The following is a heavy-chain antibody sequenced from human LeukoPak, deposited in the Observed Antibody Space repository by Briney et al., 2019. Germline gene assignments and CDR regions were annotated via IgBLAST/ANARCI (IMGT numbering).Heavy chain of an antibody. J-gene: IGHJ4*02. CDR3: ARGPSSWYGYYFDY. CDR1: GFTFSRYD. V-gene: IGHV3-13*05. CDR2: IGTVGDP. Sequence: GGSLRLSCAASGFTFSRYDMHWVRQATGKGLEWVSAIGTVGDPYYPGSVKGRFTISRENAKNSLYLQMNSLRAGDTAVYYCARGPSSWYGYYFDYWGQGTLVTVSS. D-gene: IGHD6-13*01.